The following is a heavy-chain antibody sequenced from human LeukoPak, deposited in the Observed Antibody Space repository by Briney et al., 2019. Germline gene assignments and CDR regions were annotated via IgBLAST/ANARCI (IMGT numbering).Heavy chain of an antibody. V-gene: IGHV4-38-2*02. Sequence: SETLSLTSTVSGYSISSCYYWGWLRQPPGKGLEGIGSIYHSGSTYYTPSLKSRVTISVDTSKNQFSLKLSSVTAADTAVYYCARGIFGVHYDILTGYYTGDFDYWGQGTLVTVSS. CDR2: IYHSGST. CDR1: GYSISSCYY. CDR3: ARGIFGVHYDILTGYYTGDFDY. J-gene: IGHJ4*02. D-gene: IGHD3-9*01.